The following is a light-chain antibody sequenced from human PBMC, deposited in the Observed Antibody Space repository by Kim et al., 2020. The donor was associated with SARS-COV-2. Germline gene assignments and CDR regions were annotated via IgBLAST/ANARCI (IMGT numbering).Light chain of an antibody. Sequence: QSVLTQPASVSGSPGQSITISCTGTSSDVGSYNLVSWYQQHPGKAPKFMIYEVSKRPSGVSNRFSGSKSGDTASLTISGLQAEDEADYYCCSYAGSRVVFGGGTQLTVL. CDR1: SSDVGSYNL. CDR2: EVS. V-gene: IGLV2-23*02. CDR3: CSYAGSRVV. J-gene: IGLJ2*01.